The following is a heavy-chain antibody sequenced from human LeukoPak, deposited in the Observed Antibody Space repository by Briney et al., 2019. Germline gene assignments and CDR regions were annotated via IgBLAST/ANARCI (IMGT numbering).Heavy chain of an antibody. D-gene: IGHD1-26*01. Sequence: SETLSLTCTVSGGSISSYYWSWIRQPPGKGPEWIGYIYYSGSTSYNPSLKSRVTISVDTSKNQFSLKLSSVTAADTAVYYCARGYSGSYGRFDYWGQGTLVTVSS. V-gene: IGHV4-59*01. J-gene: IGHJ4*02. CDR2: IYYSGST. CDR3: ARGYSGSYGRFDY. CDR1: GGSISSYY.